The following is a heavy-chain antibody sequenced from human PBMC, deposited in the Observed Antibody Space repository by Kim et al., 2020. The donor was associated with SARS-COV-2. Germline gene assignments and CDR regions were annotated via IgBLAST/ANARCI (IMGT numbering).Heavy chain of an antibody. V-gene: IGHV1-58*01. CDR3: AALPGDNSSGCG. D-gene: IGHD6-19*01. CDR2: IVVGSGNT. Sequence: SVKVSCKASGFTFTSSAVQWVRQARGQRLEWIGWIVVGSGNTNYAQKFQERVTITRDMSTSTAYMELSSLRSEDTAVYYCAALPGDNSSGCGWGQGTLVTVSS. CDR1: GFTFTSSA. J-gene: IGHJ4*02.